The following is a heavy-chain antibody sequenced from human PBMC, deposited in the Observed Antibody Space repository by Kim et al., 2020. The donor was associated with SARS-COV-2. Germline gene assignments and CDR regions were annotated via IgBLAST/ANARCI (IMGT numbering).Heavy chain of an antibody. D-gene: IGHD5-12*01. Sequence: SVKVSCKASGGTFSSYAISWVRQAPGQGLEWMGGIIPIFGTANYAQKFQGRVTITADESTSTAYMELSSLRSEDTAVYYCAKSRGYGGNLANWYFDLWGRGTLVTVSS. V-gene: IGHV1-69*13. CDR1: GGTFSSYA. CDR3: AKSRGYGGNLANWYFDL. J-gene: IGHJ2*01. CDR2: IIPIFGTA.